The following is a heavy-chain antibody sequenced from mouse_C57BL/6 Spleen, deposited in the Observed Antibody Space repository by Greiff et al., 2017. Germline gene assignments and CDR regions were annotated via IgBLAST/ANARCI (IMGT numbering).Heavy chain of an antibody. CDR3: ARFSLYYYGHWYFDV. Sequence: EVQLQQSGPELVKPGASVKIPCKASGYTFTDYNMDWVKQSHGKSLEWIGDINPNNGGTIYNQKFKGKATLTVDKSSSTAYMELRSLTSEDTAVYYCARFSLYYYGHWYFDVWGTGTTVTVSS. V-gene: IGHV1-18*01. J-gene: IGHJ1*03. CDR1: GYTFTDYN. D-gene: IGHD1-1*01. CDR2: INPNNGGT.